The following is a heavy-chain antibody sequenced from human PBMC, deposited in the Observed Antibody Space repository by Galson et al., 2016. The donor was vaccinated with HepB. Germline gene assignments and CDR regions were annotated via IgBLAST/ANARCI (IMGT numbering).Heavy chain of an antibody. J-gene: IGHJ4*02. Sequence: SLRLSCAASGFTFRTYSMNWVRQAPGKGLEWVSSISSNSRDTDYADSVKGRFTISRDNATNSLYLQMTSLRVEDTAIYYCTRRESLSLDYWGQGTLVTVSS. D-gene: IGHD2/OR15-2a*01. CDR2: ISSNSRDT. CDR3: TRRESLSLDY. CDR1: GFTFRTYS. V-gene: IGHV3-21*01.